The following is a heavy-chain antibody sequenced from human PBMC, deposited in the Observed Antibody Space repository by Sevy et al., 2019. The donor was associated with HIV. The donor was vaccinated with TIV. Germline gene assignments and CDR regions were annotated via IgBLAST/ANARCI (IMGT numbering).Heavy chain of an antibody. D-gene: IGHD6-13*01. CDR1: GFTFYNYS. J-gene: IGHJ4*02. CDR2: ISYDGKNE. V-gene: IGHV3-30*18. CDR3: AKDRSGSWSVDY. Sequence: GGSLRLSCAGSGFTFYNYSIHWVRQAPGKGLEWVTMISYDGKNENYAYSVKGRFTISRDNSKNTVYLQMNSLRPDDTAIYYCAKDRSGSWSVDYWGQGTLVTVSS.